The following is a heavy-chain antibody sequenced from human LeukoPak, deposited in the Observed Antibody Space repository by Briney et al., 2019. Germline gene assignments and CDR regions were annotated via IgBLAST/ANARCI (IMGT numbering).Heavy chain of an antibody. J-gene: IGHJ6*03. D-gene: IGHD3-10*01. CDR3: ANSQFMVRGVIDNYYHYYYMDV. CDR2: VIPIFGTT. CDR1: GGTFSSYT. V-gene: IGHV1-69*05. Sequence: SVKVSCKASGGTFSSYTFTWVRQAPGQGLEWIGGVIPIFGTTHYAQKFQGRVTITTDESTSTAYMELSSLRFDDTAVYYCANSQFMVRGVIDNYYHYYYMDVWGKGTTVTVSS.